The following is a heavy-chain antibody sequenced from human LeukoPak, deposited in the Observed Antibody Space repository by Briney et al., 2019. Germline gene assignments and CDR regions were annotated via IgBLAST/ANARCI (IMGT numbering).Heavy chain of an antibody. V-gene: IGHV3-30*04. CDR1: GFIFSKYA. CDR3: ARDRETFCTNGVCVLGY. J-gene: IGHJ4*02. D-gene: IGHD2-8*01. Sequence: GGSLRLSCAATGFIFSKYAMYWVRQAPGKGLEWVAFISYHGGNKYYADSVKGRFTISRDDSKNTLYLQMNSLRDEDTAVYYCARDRETFCTNGVCVLGYWGQGMLVTVSS. CDR2: ISYHGGNK.